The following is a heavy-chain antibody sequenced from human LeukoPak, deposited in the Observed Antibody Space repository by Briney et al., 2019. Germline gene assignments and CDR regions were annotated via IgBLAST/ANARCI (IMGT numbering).Heavy chain of an antibody. CDR2: ISAYSGNT. Sequence: GSVTVSCKASGYTFTSYGISWVRQAPGQGLEWMGWISAYSGNTNYAEKLQGRVTITTDTSTSTAYMELSSLRSDDTAVYYCARVPKRQWLPLDYWGQGTLVTVSS. D-gene: IGHD6-19*01. CDR1: GYTFTSYG. CDR3: ARVPKRQWLPLDY. J-gene: IGHJ4*02. V-gene: IGHV1-18*01.